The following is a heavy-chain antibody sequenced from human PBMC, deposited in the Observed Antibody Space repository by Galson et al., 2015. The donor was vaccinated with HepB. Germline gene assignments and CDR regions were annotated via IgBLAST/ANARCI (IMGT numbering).Heavy chain of an antibody. CDR2: INTNTGNP. CDR1: GYTFTSYA. J-gene: IGHJ3*02. Sequence: SVKVSCKASGYTFTSYAMNWVRQAPGQGLEWMGWINTNTGNPTYAQGFTGRFVFSLDTSVSTAYLQIGSLRAEDTAVYYCARVSDARAFDIWGQGTMVTVSS. D-gene: IGHD2/OR15-2a*01. V-gene: IGHV7-4-1*01. CDR3: ARVSDARAFDI.